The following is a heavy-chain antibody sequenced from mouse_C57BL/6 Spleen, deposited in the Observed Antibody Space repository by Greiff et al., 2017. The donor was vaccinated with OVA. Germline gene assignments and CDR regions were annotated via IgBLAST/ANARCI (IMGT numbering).Heavy chain of an antibody. CDR1: GYTFTSYW. D-gene: IGHD1-1*01. Sequence: LQQPGAELVKPGASVTMSCKASGYTFTSYWITWVKQRPGQGLEWIGDIYPGSGSTNYNEKFKSKATLTVDTSSSTAYMQLSSLTSEDSAVYYCARNPAYYYGSSRAMDYWGQGTSVTVSS. CDR2: IYPGSGST. J-gene: IGHJ4*01. V-gene: IGHV1-55*01. CDR3: ARNPAYYYGSSRAMDY.